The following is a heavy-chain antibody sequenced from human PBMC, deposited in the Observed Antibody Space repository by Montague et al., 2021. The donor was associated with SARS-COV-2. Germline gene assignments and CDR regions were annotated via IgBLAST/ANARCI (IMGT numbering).Heavy chain of an antibody. D-gene: IGHD1-1*01. CDR1: GDAMTYFY. CDR2: MFFRGTS. Sequence: SETLSLTCTVSGDAMTYFYWSWIRQTQAQGMELVGNMFFRGTSNSNPSLSRRVTITVDTSKDQFYLKLNSVTAADTAVYYCARGGTRTFDCWGQGTRVTVSS. J-gene: IGHJ4*02. V-gene: IGHV4-59*01. CDR3: ARGGTRTFDC.